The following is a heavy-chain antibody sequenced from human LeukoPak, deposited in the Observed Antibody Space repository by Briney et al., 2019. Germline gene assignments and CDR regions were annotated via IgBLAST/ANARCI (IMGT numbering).Heavy chain of an antibody. J-gene: IGHJ4*02. CDR2: IKQDGGEK. V-gene: IGHV3-7*05. Sequence: GGSLRLSCATSGFTFSTYWMTWVRQAPGKGLEWVANIKQDGGEKNYVDSVRGRFTISRDNAKNSLYLQMNSLRAEDTAVYYCATEGGFCSGASCYFYFDYWGQGTLVTVSS. D-gene: IGHD2-15*01. CDR1: GFTFSTYW. CDR3: ATEGGFCSGASCYFYFDY.